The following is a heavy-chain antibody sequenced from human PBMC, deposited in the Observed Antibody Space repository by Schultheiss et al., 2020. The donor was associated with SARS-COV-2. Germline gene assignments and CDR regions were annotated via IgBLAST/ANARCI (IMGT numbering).Heavy chain of an antibody. CDR3: TRPYGDYARDAFDI. CDR1: GFTFSNAW. Sequence: GGSLRLSCAASGFTFSNAWMSWVRQAPGKGLEWVGRIRSKANSYATAYAASVKGRFTISRDDSKNTAYLQMNSLKTEDTAVYYCTRPYGDYARDAFDIWGQGTMVTVSS. D-gene: IGHD4-17*01. J-gene: IGHJ3*02. CDR2: IRSKANSYAT. V-gene: IGHV3-73*01.